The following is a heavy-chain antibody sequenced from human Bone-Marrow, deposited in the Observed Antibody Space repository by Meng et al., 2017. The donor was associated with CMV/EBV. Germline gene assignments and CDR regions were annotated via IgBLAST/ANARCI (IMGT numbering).Heavy chain of an antibody. V-gene: IGHV3-53*01. D-gene: IGHD3-22*01. CDR2: IYSGGST. CDR1: GFTVSSNY. Sequence: GESLKISCAASGFTVSSNYMSWVRQAPGKGLEWVSVIYSGGSTYYADSVKGRFTISRDNSKYTLYLQMNSLRAEDTAVYYCAIYYDSSGLKVDAFDIWGQGTMVTVSS. J-gene: IGHJ3*02. CDR3: AIYYDSSGLKVDAFDI.